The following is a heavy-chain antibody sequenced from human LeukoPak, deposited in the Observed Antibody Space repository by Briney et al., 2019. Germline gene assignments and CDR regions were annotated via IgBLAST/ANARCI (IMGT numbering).Heavy chain of an antibody. D-gene: IGHD3-10*01. CDR2: IYSGGNT. V-gene: IGHV3-66*04. Sequence: GGSLRLSCAASELTVRSNHMSWVRQAPGKGLEWVSVIYSGGNTYYADSVKGRFTISRDNSKNTLYLQMNSLRAEDTAVYYCARLRPVRGVNPLFDYWGQGTLVIISS. CDR3: ARLRPVRGVNPLFDY. J-gene: IGHJ4*02. CDR1: ELTVRSNH.